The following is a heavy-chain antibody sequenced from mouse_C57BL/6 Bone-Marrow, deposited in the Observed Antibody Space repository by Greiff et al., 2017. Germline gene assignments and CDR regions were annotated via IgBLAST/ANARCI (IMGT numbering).Heavy chain of an antibody. D-gene: IGHD4-1*01. J-gene: IGHJ2*01. CDR2: IDPSDSYT. CDR3: ARDTGGYFDY. Sequence: QVQLQQPGAELVMPGASVKLSCKASGYTFTSYWMHWVKQRPGQGLEWIGEIDPSDSYTNYNQKFKGKSTLSVDKSSSTAYMQLSSLTSEDAAVYDCARDTGGYFDYWGQGTTLTVSS. CDR1: GYTFTSYW. V-gene: IGHV1-69*01.